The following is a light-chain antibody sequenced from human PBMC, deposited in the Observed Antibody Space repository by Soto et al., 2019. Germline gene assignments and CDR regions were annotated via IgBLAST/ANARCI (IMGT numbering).Light chain of an antibody. Sequence: QSVLIQPASVSGSPGQSITISCTGTSSDVGGSNYVSWYQHHPLRAPKLLMFEVSYRPSGVSNRFSGSKSGNTASLTISGLQAEDGADYYCSSYTSSNTLEVFGSGTKVTVL. CDR1: SSDVGGSNY. V-gene: IGLV2-14*01. CDR3: SSYTSSNTLEV. CDR2: EVS. J-gene: IGLJ1*01.